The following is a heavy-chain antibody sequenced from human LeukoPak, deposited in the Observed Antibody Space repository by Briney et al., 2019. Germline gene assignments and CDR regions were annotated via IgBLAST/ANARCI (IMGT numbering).Heavy chain of an antibody. CDR1: GFTFCDYG. Sequence: GGSLRLSCTASGFTFCDYGMSWFRQAPGKGLEWVGFIRSKAYGGTTEYAASVKGRFTISRDDSKSIAYLQMNSLKTEDTAVYYCSRGYCSGGSCYFDFDYWGQGTLVTVSS. CDR3: SRGYCSGGSCYFDFDY. V-gene: IGHV3-49*03. J-gene: IGHJ4*02. CDR2: IRSKAYGGTT. D-gene: IGHD2-15*01.